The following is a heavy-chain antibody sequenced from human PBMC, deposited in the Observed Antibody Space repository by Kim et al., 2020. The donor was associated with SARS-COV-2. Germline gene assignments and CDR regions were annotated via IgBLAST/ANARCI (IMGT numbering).Heavy chain of an antibody. CDR2: ISYDGSNK. J-gene: IGHJ2*01. CDR3: AKALAVGPSIYWYFDL. D-gene: IGHD1-26*01. CDR1: GFTFSKYA. V-gene: IGHV3-30*18. Sequence: GGSLRLSCAASGFTFSKYAMPWVRQAPGKGLEWVAVISYDGSNKYYTYSVKGRFTISRDNSEDTLHLQMDSLRPEDTAVYYCAKALAVGPSIYWYFDLSG.